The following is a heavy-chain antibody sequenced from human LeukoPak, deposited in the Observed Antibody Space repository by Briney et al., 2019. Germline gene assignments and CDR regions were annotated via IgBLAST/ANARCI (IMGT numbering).Heavy chain of an antibody. J-gene: IGHJ1*01. Sequence: GASVKVSCKASGYTFTGYYMHWVRQAPGQGLEWMGWINPNIGDTNYAQKFQGRVTMTRDTSISTAYMELSRLRSDDTAVYYCARFEGYCSGGSCHEQYFQHWGQGTLVTVSS. D-gene: IGHD2-15*01. CDR2: INPNIGDT. CDR3: ARFEGYCSGGSCHEQYFQH. CDR1: GYTFTGYY. V-gene: IGHV1-2*02.